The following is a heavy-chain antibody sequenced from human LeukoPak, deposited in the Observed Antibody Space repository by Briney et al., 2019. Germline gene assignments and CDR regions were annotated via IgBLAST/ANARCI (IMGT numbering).Heavy chain of an antibody. CDR1: GGSISSGSYY. CDR2: IYTSGST. J-gene: IGHJ4*02. CDR3: ARDIAARPGEPDY. Sequence: SETLSLTCTVSGGSISSGSYYWSWIRQPAGKGLEWIGRIYTSGSTNYNPSLKSRVTISVDTSKNQFSLKLSSVTAADTAVYYCARDIAARPGEPDYWGQGTLVTVSS. V-gene: IGHV4-61*02. D-gene: IGHD6-6*01.